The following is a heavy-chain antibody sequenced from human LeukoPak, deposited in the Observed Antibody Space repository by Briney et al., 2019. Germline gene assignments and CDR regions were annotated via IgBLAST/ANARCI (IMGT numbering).Heavy chain of an antibody. CDR3: ASGLRSGFVNWFDP. CDR2: INHSGST. D-gene: IGHD3-3*01. J-gene: IGHJ5*02. CDR1: GGSISTSNYY. V-gene: IGHV4-39*07. Sequence: PSETLSLTCTVSGGSISTSNYYWGWIRQPPGKGLEWIGEINHSGSTNYNPSLKSRVTISIDTSKNQFSLKLSSVTAADTAVYFCASGLRSGFVNWFDPWGQGTLVTVSS.